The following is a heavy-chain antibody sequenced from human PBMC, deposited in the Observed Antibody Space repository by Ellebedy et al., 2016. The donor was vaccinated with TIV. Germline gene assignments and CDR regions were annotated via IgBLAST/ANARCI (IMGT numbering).Heavy chain of an antibody. D-gene: IGHD3-22*01. CDR3: TTTMYYYDSGGYPTGDVLDI. V-gene: IGHV3-15*07. CDR1: GFTFSNVW. CDR2: IKSKADGETT. J-gene: IGHJ3*02. Sequence: GESLKISCAASGFTFSNVWMNWVRQAPGKGLEGAGRIKSKADGETTDYAAPVKGRFTISRDDSKNTLYLQMNSLKTEDTAVYYCTTTMYYYDSGGYPTGDVLDIWGRGTIVTVSS.